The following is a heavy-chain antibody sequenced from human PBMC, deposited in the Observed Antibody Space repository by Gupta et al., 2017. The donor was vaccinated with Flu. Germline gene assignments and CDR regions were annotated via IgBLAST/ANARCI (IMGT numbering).Heavy chain of an antibody. CDR2: ISYDGSTS. D-gene: IGHD1-1*01. CDR1: GFAFNNYG. J-gene: IGHJ6*04. CDR3: AKDRQLVRYCAREV. Sequence: VESGGAVVQPGRSLRLSCASPGFAFNNYGLHWVRQAPGKGLEWLAVISYDGSTSHYADSVKGRFNISKDNSKKTLYLEMNVIRSDDTAIDVCAKDRQLVRYCAREVWGAGTKVTVSS. V-gene: IGHV3-30*04.